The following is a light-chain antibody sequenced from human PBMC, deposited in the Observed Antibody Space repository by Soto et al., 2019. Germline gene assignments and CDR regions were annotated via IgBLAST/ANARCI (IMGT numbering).Light chain of an antibody. J-gene: IGLJ1*01. CDR1: SSDVGGYKY. Sequence: QSALTQPASVSGSPGQSITISCTGTSSDVGGYKYVSWYQQYPVKAPKLIIYDVSNRPSGVSNRFSGSKSGNTASLTISGLQAEDEADYYCNSYRSGSTYVFGTGTKVTVL. V-gene: IGLV2-14*01. CDR3: NSYRSGSTYV. CDR2: DVS.